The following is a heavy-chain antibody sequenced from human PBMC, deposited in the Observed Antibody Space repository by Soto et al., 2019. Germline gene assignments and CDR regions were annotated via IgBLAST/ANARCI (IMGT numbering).Heavy chain of an antibody. CDR3: ARAPINTIFGVVPYYYGMDV. CDR2: IYTSGST. D-gene: IGHD3-3*01. J-gene: IGHJ6*02. CDR1: GGSISSYY. V-gene: IGHV4-4*07. Sequence: WETLSLTCTVSGGSISSYYWSWIRQPAGKGLEWIGRIYTSGSTNYNPSLKSRVTMSVDTSKNQFPLKLSSVTAADTAVYYCARAPINTIFGVVPYYYGMDVWGQGTTVTVSS.